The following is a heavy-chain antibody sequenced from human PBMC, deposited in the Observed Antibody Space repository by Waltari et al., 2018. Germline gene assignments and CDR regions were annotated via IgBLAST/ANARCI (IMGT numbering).Heavy chain of an antibody. V-gene: IGHV4-38-2*02. Sequence: QVQLQESGPGLVKPSETLSLTCAVSGYSISSGYYWGWIRQPPGKGLEWIGSIYHRGSTYYNPSLKSRVTISVDTSKNQFSLKLSSVTAADTAVYYCARDFTLFYYDSSGYLRGSDYWGQGTLVTVSS. CDR3: ARDFTLFYYDSSGYLRGSDY. D-gene: IGHD3-22*01. CDR2: IYHRGST. CDR1: GYSISSGYY. J-gene: IGHJ4*02.